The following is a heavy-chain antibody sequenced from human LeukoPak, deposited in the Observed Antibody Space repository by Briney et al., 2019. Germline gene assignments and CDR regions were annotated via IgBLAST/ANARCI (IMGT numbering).Heavy chain of an antibody. CDR2: IKQDGSEQ. CDR3: ARDTSSIVGPRFDY. V-gene: IGHV3-7*01. CDR1: GFTFSNYW. J-gene: IGHJ4*02. Sequence: PGGSLRLSCAASGFTFSNYWMSWVRQAPGKGLEWVAIIKQDGSEQYYVDSVKGRFTISRDNAENSSYLQMNGLRAEDTAVYYCARDTSSIVGPRFDYWGQGTLVTVSS. D-gene: IGHD1-26*01.